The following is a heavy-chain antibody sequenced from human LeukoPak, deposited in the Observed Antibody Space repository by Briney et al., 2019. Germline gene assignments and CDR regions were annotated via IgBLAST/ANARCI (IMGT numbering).Heavy chain of an antibody. V-gene: IGHV5-51*01. D-gene: IGHD3-16*01. CDR1: GYSFTTYW. CDR2: IYPGDSDT. Sequence: GESLQISCKGSGYSFTTYWIGWVRQMPGKGLEWMGIIYPGDSDTKYSPSFQGQVTISADKSISTAYLQWSSLKASDTATYYCARSGLGDSRVYWGQGTLVTVSS. CDR3: ARSGLGDSRVY. J-gene: IGHJ4*02.